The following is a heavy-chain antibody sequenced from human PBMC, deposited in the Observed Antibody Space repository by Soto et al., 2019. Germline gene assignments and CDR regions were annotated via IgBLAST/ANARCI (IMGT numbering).Heavy chain of an antibody. J-gene: IGHJ6*02. CDR3: ARQQLLPFYYALDV. Sequence: SETLSLTCTVSGGSISGYYCSWMRQSPGKGLEYIGYIYYRGSTNYSPSLKSRVTMSVDTSRNQFSLKVNSVTAADTAVYYCARQQLLPFYYALDVWGQGTTVTVSS. CDR1: GGSISGYY. V-gene: IGHV4-59*01. D-gene: IGHD6-13*01. CDR2: IYYRGST.